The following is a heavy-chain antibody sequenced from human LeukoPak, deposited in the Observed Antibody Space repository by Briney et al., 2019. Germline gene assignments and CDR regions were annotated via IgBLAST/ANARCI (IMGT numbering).Heavy chain of an antibody. CDR3: ARLRGWTYGMDV. J-gene: IGHJ6*02. Sequence: GGSLRLSCAASGFTFSSYEMNWVRQAPGKGGEGVSYISSSGSTIYYADSVKGRFTISRDNAKNSLYLQMNSLRAEDTAVYYCARLRGWTYGMDVWGQGTTVTVSS. CDR2: ISSSGSTI. V-gene: IGHV3-48*03. D-gene: IGHD6-19*01. CDR1: GFTFSSYE.